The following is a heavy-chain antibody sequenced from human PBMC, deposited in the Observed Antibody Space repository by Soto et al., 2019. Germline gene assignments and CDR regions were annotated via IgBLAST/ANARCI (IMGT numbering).Heavy chain of an antibody. CDR3: ARDDVLCDGGRCYGVPLDG. CDR1: GFTFSSDA. Sequence: PGGSLRLSCAASGFTFSSDAMNWVRQAPGKGLEWVSAISGSGGITYYADSVKGQFTISRDNSKNTLYLQVNSLRAEDTAVYYCARDDVLCDGGRCYGVPLDGWGKGTTVTVSS. CDR2: ISGSGGIT. D-gene: IGHD2-15*01. V-gene: IGHV3-23*01. J-gene: IGHJ6*04.